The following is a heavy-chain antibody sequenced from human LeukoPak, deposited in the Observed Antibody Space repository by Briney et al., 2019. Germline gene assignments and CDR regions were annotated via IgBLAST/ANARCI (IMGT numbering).Heavy chain of an antibody. V-gene: IGHV3-23*01. CDR3: AKRRGVLSAEDFDY. J-gene: IGHJ4*02. CDR1: GFTFSSYA. Sequence: GSLRLSCAASGFTFSSYAMSWVRQAPGKGLEWDSAISGSGGSTYYADSVKGRFTISRDNSKNTLYLQVNSLRAEDTAVYYCAKRRGVLSAEDFDYWGQGTLVTVSS. D-gene: IGHD3-10*01. CDR2: ISGSGGST.